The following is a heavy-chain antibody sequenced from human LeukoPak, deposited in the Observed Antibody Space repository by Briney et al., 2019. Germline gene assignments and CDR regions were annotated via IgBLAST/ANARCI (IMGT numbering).Heavy chain of an antibody. CDR2: INPGDSYI. V-gene: IGHV5-51*01. CDR3: ARHSSYCSATSCFPKE. CDR1: GYIFSSYW. J-gene: IGHJ4*02. D-gene: IGHD2-15*01. Sequence: GESLKISCKGSGYIFSSYWIGWVRQMPGKGLEWMGIINPGDSYIRYGPSFQGQITISVDKSIKTAYLQWGSLKASDTAMYYCARHSSYCSATSCFPKEWGQGTLVTVSS.